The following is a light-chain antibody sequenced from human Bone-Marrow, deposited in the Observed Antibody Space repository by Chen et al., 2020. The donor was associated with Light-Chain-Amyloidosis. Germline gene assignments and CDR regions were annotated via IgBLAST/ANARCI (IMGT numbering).Light chain of an antibody. Sequence: EIVLTQSPATLSLSPGERATLACRASQSVRSFLAWYQQKPGQSPRLLIYGASNRATGIPARFSGSWSGTVFPLTISSLESEDFAVYYCQQRSDWPLTFGGGTKVEIK. V-gene: IGKV3-11*01. J-gene: IGKJ4*01. CDR1: QSVRSF. CDR2: GAS. CDR3: QQRSDWPLT.